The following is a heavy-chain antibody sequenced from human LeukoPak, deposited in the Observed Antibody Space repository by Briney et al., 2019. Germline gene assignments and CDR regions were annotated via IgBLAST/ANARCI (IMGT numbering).Heavy chain of an antibody. CDR3: ARDPNGDYIGAFDN. CDR2: ITASDYTT. CDR1: GFIFREYA. J-gene: IGHJ3*02. Sequence: GSLRLSCAASGFIFREYAMTWVRQAPGKGLEWVSSITASDYTTYADSVKGRFTISRDNSKNTLYLQMDSLRGDDTALYHCARDPNGDYIGAFDNWGQGTMVTVSS. V-gene: IGHV3-23*01. D-gene: IGHD4-17*01.